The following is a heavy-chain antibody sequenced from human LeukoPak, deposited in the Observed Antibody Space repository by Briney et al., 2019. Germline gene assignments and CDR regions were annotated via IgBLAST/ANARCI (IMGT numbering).Heavy chain of an antibody. D-gene: IGHD2-15*01. J-gene: IGHJ4*02. V-gene: IGHV3-11*05. CDR2: ISPNSIYT. CDR3: ARGGYCTGGTCYNPSPDY. CDR1: GFTFSDYN. Sequence: GGSLRLSCAASGFTFSDYNMNWIRQAPGKGLEWLSYISPNSIYTNYADSVEGRFTISRDNAYNSLYLQMNSLRADDTAVYYCARGGYCTGGTCYNPSPDYWGQRPLVSVSS.